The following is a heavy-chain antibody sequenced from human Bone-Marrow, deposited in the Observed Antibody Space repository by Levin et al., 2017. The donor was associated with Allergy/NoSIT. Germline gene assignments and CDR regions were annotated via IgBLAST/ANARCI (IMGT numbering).Heavy chain of an antibody. D-gene: IGHD6-13*01. V-gene: IGHV1-8*01. J-gene: IGHJ4*02. Sequence: ASVKVSCKASGYSFSTFEINWVRQAPGQRPEWLGWMKPNSGNTGYAQKFQGRVTMTSDTAINTAYMELTTLTSEDTAVYYCTRGYSGSSPLDFWGQGTVVTVSS. CDR3: TRGYSGSSPLDF. CDR2: MKPNSGNT. CDR1: GYSFSTFE.